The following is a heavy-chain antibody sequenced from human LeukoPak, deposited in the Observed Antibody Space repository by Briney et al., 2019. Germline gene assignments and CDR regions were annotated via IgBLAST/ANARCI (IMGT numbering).Heavy chain of an antibody. Sequence: ASVKVSCKASGYTFTSYGISWVRQAPGQGLKWMGWISAYNGNTNYAQKLQGRVTMTTDTSTSTAYMELRSLRSDDTAVYYCARDGAAAGKEGFDYWGQGTLVTVSS. D-gene: IGHD6-13*01. CDR2: ISAYNGNT. CDR1: GYTFTSYG. V-gene: IGHV1-18*01. J-gene: IGHJ4*02. CDR3: ARDGAAAGKEGFDY.